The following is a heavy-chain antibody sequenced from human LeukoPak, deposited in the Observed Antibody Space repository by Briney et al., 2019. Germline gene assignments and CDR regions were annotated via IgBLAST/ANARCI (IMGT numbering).Heavy chain of an antibody. D-gene: IGHD4-11*01. CDR3: ARGPSYSNFYFDY. CDR1: GGTFSSYA. J-gene: IGHJ4*02. Sequence: ASVKVSCKASGGTFSSYAISWVRQAPGQGLEWMGGIIPIFGTANYAQKFLGRVTITTDESTSTAYMELSSLRSEDTAVYYCARGPSYSNFYFDYWGQGTLVTVSS. CDR2: IIPIFGTA. V-gene: IGHV1-69*05.